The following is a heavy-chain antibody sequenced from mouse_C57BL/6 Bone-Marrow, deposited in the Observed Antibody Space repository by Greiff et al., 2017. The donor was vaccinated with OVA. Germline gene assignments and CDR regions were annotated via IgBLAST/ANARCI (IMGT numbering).Heavy chain of an antibody. V-gene: IGHV1-81*01. Sequence: VQLQESGAELARPGASVKLSCKASGYTFTSYGISWVKQRTGQGLEWIGEIYPRSGNTYYNEKFKGKATLTADKSSSTAYMELRSLTSEDSAVYYCTRDYGSSYYYFDYWGQGTTLTVSS. CDR2: IYPRSGNT. J-gene: IGHJ2*01. D-gene: IGHD1-1*01. CDR3: TRDYGSSYYYFDY. CDR1: GYTFTSYG.